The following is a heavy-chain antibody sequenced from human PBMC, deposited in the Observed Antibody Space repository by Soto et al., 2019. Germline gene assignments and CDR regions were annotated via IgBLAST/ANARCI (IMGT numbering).Heavy chain of an antibody. Sequence: ASVKVSCHASGYTFTGYYIHWVPPAPGQGLEWMGWINPNSGGTNYAQMFQGRVTMTRDTSISTSYMELSRLRSDDTAIYFCARRVTSYYVKDDYKIGGNWFDPWGQGTLVTVSS. CDR3: ARRVTSYYVKDDYKIGGNWFDP. D-gene: IGHD3-10*02. CDR1: GYTFTGYY. J-gene: IGHJ5*02. V-gene: IGHV1-2*02. CDR2: INPNSGGT.